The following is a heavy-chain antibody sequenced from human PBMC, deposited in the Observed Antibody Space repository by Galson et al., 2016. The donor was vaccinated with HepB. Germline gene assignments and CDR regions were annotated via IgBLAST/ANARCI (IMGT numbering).Heavy chain of an antibody. CDR1: GYTLTEIS. V-gene: IGHV1-24*01. J-gene: IGHJ6*02. Sequence: SVKVSCKVSGYTLTEISMHWVRQAPRKGLEWMGGFDPEDDEIIYAPKFQDRVTLTEDTSTDTAYMELRSLRSDDTAVYYCARDWRWDHGMDVWGQGTTVTVSS. CDR2: FDPEDDEI. D-gene: IGHD1-26*01. CDR3: ARDWRWDHGMDV.